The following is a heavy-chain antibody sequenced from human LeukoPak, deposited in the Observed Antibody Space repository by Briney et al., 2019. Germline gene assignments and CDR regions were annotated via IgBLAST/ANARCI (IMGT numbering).Heavy chain of an antibody. D-gene: IGHD3-10*01. Sequence: GGSLRLSCAASGFTFSSYSMNWVRQAPGKGLEWVSYISSSSSTIYYADSVKGRFTISRDNAKNSLYLQMNSLRAEDTAVYYCARLTRQLSGSTNDYWGPGTLVTVSS. V-gene: IGHV3-48*04. CDR2: ISSSSSTI. J-gene: IGHJ4*02. CDR3: ARLTRQLSGSTNDY. CDR1: GFTFSSYS.